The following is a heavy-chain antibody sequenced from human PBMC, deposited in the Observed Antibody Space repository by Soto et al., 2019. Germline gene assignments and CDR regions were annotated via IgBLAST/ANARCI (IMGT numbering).Heavy chain of an antibody. D-gene: IGHD4-17*01. CDR3: AREPTETTVVTEAWYFDL. J-gene: IGHJ2*01. CDR1: VDTYSIYA. CDR2: IIPIFGTA. Sequence: SPVNGSCKAAVDTYSIYAISWLLLAPAQWLEWMGGIIPIFGTANYAQKFQGRVTITADESTSTAYMELSSLRSEDTAVYYCAREPTETTVVTEAWYFDLWGRGTLVTVSS. V-gene: IGHV1-69*13.